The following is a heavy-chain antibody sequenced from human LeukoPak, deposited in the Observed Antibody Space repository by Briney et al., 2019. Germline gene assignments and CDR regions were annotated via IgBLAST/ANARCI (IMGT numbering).Heavy chain of an antibody. V-gene: IGHV3-7*01. J-gene: IGHJ4*02. Sequence: PGGSLRLSCAASGFSFGSYWIAWVRQAPGKGPEWVANIKEDGSEKYYVDSVKGRFTISRDNAKNSLSLQMSSLRAEDTAVYCCARSTAGFDYWGQGTLVTVSS. CDR2: IKEDGSEK. CDR3: ARSTAGFDY. D-gene: IGHD1-1*01. CDR1: GFSFGSYW.